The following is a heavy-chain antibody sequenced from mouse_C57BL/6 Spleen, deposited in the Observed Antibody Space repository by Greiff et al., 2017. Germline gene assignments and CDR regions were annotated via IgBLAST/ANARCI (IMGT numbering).Heavy chain of an antibody. J-gene: IGHJ4*01. CDR2: IRNKANGYTT. CDR1: GFTFTDYY. Sequence: EVKLMESGGGLVQPGGSLSLSCAASGFTFTDYYMSWVRQPPGKALEWLGFIRNKANGYTTEYSASVKGRFTISRDKSQSILYLQMNALRAEDSATDYCARDDYGRSYYAMDYWGQGTSVTVSS. CDR3: ARDDYGRSYYAMDY. V-gene: IGHV7-3*01. D-gene: IGHD2-4*01.